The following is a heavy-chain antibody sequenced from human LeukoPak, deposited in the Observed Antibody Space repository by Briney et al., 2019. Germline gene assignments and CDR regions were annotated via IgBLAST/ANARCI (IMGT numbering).Heavy chain of an antibody. V-gene: IGHV3-11*01. CDR2: ISSSGSTK. CDR3: ARDGHAYGRGSPHY. CDR1: GFTFGDYY. J-gene: IGHJ4*02. D-gene: IGHD3-10*01. Sequence: GGSLSLSCAAPGFTFGDYYMSWIRQAPGKGLEWVSYISSSGSTKYYADSVKGRFTISRDNAKNSYLQMNSLRAEDTAVYYCARDGHAYGRGSPHYWGQGTLVTVSS.